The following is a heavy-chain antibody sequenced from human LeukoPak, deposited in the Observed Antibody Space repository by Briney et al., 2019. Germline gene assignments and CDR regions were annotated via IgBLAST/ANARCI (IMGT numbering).Heavy chain of an antibody. CDR2: ISGSGGST. J-gene: IGHJ4*02. V-gene: IGHV3-23*01. CDR1: GFTFSSYA. D-gene: IGHD3-22*01. Sequence: PGGSLSLSCAAYGFTFSSYAMSWVRQAPGQGLEWVSAISGSGGSTYDADFVKGRFTISRDNSKNTLYLQMNSLRAEDTAVYYCAKDYYYDSSGYNYFDYWGQGTLVTVSS. CDR3: AKDYYYDSSGYNYFDY.